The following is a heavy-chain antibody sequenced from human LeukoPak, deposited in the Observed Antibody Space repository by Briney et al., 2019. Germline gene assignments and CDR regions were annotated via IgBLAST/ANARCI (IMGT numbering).Heavy chain of an antibody. CDR3: ARLEVEMATVYFDY. Sequence: GESLKISCKGSGYSFSPYWIAWVREMPGKGLEWMGFIYPADSDTRYSPSFQGQVTISADKSISTAYLQWSSLKASDTAMYYCARLEVEMATVYFDYWGQGILVTVSS. CDR2: IYPADSDT. CDR1: GYSFSPYW. V-gene: IGHV5-51*01. D-gene: IGHD5-24*01. J-gene: IGHJ4*02.